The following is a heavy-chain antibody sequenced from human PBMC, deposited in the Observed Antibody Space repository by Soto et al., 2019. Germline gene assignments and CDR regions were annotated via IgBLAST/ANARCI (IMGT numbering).Heavy chain of an antibody. J-gene: IGHJ5*02. CDR2: ISAYNGNT. Sequence: QVQLVQSGAEVKKPGASVKVSCKASGYTFTSYGISWVRQAPGQGLEWMGWISAYNGNTNYAQKLQGRVTMTTDTXPXXAYMELRSLRSDDTAVYYCARALYPAGGGEPWFDPWGQGTLVTVSS. CDR3: ARALYPAGGGEPWFDP. D-gene: IGHD2-21*01. V-gene: IGHV1-18*01. CDR1: GYTFTSYG.